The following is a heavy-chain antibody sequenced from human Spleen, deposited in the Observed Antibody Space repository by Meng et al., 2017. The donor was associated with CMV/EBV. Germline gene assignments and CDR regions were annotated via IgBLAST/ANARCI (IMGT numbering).Heavy chain of an antibody. CDR1: GYTFINYG. Sequence: ASVKVSCKASGYTFINYGITWVRQAPGQGLEWMGWISPYNRNTNYAQRLQGRVTMTADTSTSTAYMELSSLRSEDTAVYYCARGEEVAGTKYYYYGMDVWGQGTTVTVSS. J-gene: IGHJ6*02. CDR3: ARGEEVAGTKYYYYGMDV. D-gene: IGHD6-19*01. CDR2: ISPYNRNT. V-gene: IGHV1-18*01.